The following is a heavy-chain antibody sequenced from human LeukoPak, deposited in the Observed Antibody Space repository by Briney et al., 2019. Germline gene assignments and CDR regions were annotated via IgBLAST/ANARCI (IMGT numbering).Heavy chain of an antibody. CDR3: AGASYDSSGVH. V-gene: IGHV4-59*01. D-gene: IGHD3-22*01. J-gene: IGHJ4*02. CDR1: GGSISSYY. Sequence: AETLSLTCTVSGGSISSYYWSWIRQPPGKGLEWIGYIYYSGSTNYNPSLKSRVTISVDTSKNQFSLKLSSVTAADTAVYYCAGASYDSSGVHWGQGTLVTVSS. CDR2: IYYSGST.